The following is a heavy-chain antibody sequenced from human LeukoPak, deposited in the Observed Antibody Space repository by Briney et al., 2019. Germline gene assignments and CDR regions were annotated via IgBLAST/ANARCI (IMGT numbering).Heavy chain of an antibody. V-gene: IGHV4-61*02. CDR1: GGSISSGSYY. CDR3: ARGSYQDAFDI. CDR2: IYTSGST. D-gene: IGHD3-10*01. J-gene: IGHJ3*02. Sequence: SETLSLTCTVSGGSISSGSYYWSWIRQPAGTGLEWIGRIYTSGSTNYNPSLKSRVTISVDTSKNQFSLKLSSVTAADTAVYYCARGSYQDAFDIWGQGTMVTVSS.